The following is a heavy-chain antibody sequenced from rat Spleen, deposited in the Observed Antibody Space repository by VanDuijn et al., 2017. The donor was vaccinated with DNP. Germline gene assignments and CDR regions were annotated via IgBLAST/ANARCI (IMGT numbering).Heavy chain of an antibody. Sequence: EVQFVETGGTLVQPGRSLKLTCTASGFIFSNAWIHWVRQSPERQLEWIVQVKTKSNDYATYYAESVKGRFTISRDDSKSSVYLQMNSLKEEDTAIYYCVRGGRYYPYGMDAWGQGTSVTVSS. V-gene: IGHV6-8*01. D-gene: IGHD1-12*02. CDR3: VRGGRYYPYGMDA. CDR2: VKTKSNDYAT. J-gene: IGHJ4*01. CDR1: GFIFSNAW.